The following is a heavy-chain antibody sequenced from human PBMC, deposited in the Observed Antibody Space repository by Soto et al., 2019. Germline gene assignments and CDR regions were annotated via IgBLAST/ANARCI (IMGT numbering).Heavy chain of an antibody. J-gene: IGHJ3*02. D-gene: IGHD3-16*02. CDR3: AKAGGPLEVLEELSSAFDI. V-gene: IGHV3-9*01. CDR2: IRWNSGSI. CDR1: GFTFDDYA. Sequence: EVQLVESGGGLVQPGRSLRLSCAASGFTFDDYAMHWVRQAPGKGLEWVSGIRWNSGSIGYADSVKGRFTNSRDNVKTSLYLVMSSLRAEDTALYYCAKAGGPLEVLEELSSAFDIWGQGTIVTVSS.